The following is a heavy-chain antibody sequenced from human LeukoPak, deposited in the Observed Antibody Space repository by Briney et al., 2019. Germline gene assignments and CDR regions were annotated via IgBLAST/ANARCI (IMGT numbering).Heavy chain of an antibody. D-gene: IGHD4-17*01. CDR1: GFTFSSYS. Sequence: PGGSLRLSCAASGFTFSSYSMNWVRQAPGKGLEWGSYISGSSSTIYYADSVKGRFTISRDNSKNTLYLQMNSLRAEDTAVYYCAKDLYGDPYYFDYWGQGTLVTVSS. J-gene: IGHJ4*02. CDR2: ISGSSSTI. CDR3: AKDLYGDPYYFDY. V-gene: IGHV3-48*01.